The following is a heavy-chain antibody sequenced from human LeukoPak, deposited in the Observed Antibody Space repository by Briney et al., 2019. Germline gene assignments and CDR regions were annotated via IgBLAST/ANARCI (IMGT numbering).Heavy chain of an antibody. CDR1: GFTFSSYS. V-gene: IGHV3-21*01. CDR3: ARDSSYSSSSVYLDY. J-gene: IGHJ4*02. D-gene: IGHD6-6*01. CDR2: ISSSSSYI. Sequence: GGSLRLSCAASGFTFSSYSMNWVRQAPGKGLEWVSSISSSSSYIYYADSVKGRFTISRDNAKNSLYLQMNSLRAEDTAVYYCARDSSYSSSSVYLDYWGQGTLVTVSS.